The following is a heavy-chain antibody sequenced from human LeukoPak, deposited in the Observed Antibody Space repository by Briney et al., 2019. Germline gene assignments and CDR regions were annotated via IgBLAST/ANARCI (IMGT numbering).Heavy chain of an antibody. CDR2: IYHSGST. D-gene: IGHD6-13*01. CDR1: GYSISSGYY. J-gene: IGHJ4*02. CDR3: ARASLIAAAGLFDY. Sequence: SETLSLTCAVSGYSISSGYYWGWIRQPPGKGLECIGGIYHSGSTYYNPSLKSRVTISVDKSKNKFSLKLSSVTAADTAVYYCARASLIAAAGLFDYWGQGTLVTVSS. V-gene: IGHV4-38-2*01.